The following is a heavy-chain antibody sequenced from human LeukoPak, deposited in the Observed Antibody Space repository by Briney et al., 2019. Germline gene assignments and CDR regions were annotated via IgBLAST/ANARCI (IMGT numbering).Heavy chain of an antibody. J-gene: IGHJ4*02. Sequence: GGSLRLSCAAPGFTFSSYAMSWVRQAPGKGLEWVSAISGSGGSTYYADSVKGRFTISRDNSKNTLYLQMNSLRAEDTAVYYCAKDRWGYLARYSNFDYWGQGTLVTVSS. CDR1: GFTFSSYA. CDR2: ISGSGGST. V-gene: IGHV3-23*01. CDR3: AKDRWGYLARYSNFDY. D-gene: IGHD2-21*01.